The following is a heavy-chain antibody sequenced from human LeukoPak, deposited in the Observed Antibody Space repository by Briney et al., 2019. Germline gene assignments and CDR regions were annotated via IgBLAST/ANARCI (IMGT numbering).Heavy chain of an antibody. V-gene: IGHV3-30*02. CDR3: AKNRRIFGRTLQRHYMDV. D-gene: IGHD3-3*01. J-gene: IGHJ6*03. Sequence: GGSLRLSCVVSGFTFSSYGMHWVRQAPGKGLERVAFMTYDGSKRPYADSVKGRFTISRDNSKNTLYLQMDGLRPEDTAVYYCAKNRRIFGRTLQRHYMDVWGKGTTVAVSS. CDR2: MTYDGSKR. CDR1: GFTFSSYG.